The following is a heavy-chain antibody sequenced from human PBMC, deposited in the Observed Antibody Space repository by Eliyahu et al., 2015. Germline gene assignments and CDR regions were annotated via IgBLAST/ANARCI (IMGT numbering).Heavy chain of an antibody. CDR3: ARVDYYGSGSYSRSYYYYGMDV. CDR2: IIPVFGTA. Sequence: EVKKPGSSVKVSCKASGGTFSSYAISWVRQPPGQGLEWMGGIIPVFGTANYAQKSQGRVTITADESTSTAYMELSSLRSEDTAVYYCARVDYYGSGSYSRSYYYYGMDVWGQGTTVTVSS. V-gene: IGHV1-69*01. D-gene: IGHD3-10*01. J-gene: IGHJ6*02. CDR1: GGTFSSYA.